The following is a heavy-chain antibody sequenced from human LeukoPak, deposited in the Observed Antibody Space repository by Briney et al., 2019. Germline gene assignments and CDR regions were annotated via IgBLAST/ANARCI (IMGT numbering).Heavy chain of an antibody. D-gene: IGHD2-2*01. J-gene: IGHJ6*03. CDR1: GYTFISYD. Sequence: ASVKVSCKASGYTFISYDIVWLRQATGQGLEWMGYMNPKSGNTYYVQNFQGRVTMTRDTSITTAYMELSGLRSEDTAVYYCARKIASTRLGVRYYYMDVWGEGTTVTISS. CDR2: MNPKSGNT. V-gene: IGHV1-8*01. CDR3: ARKIASTRLGVRYYYMDV.